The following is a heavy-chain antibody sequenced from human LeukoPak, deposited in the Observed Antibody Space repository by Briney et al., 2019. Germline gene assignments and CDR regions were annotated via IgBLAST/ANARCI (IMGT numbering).Heavy chain of an antibody. D-gene: IGHD3-16*01. CDR1: GFTFSSYA. V-gene: IGHV3-30*04. Sequence: PGRSLRLSCAASGFTFSSYAMHWVRQAPGKGLEWVAVISYDGSNKYYADSVKGRFTISRDNSKNTLYLQMNSLRAEDTAVYYCARDPAITYAWGSFFFDYWGQGTLVTVSS. CDR3: ARDPAITYAWGSFFFDY. CDR2: ISYDGSNK. J-gene: IGHJ4*02.